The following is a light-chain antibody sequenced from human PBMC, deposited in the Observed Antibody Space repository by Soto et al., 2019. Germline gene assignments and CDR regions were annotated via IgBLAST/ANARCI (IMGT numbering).Light chain of an antibody. V-gene: IGKV1-5*03. CDR2: KAS. CDR1: QSISSW. CDR3: QQYNSYSRT. J-gene: IGKJ1*01. Sequence: DIQMTQSPSTLSASVGDRVTITCRASQSISSWLAWYQQKPGKAPKLLIYKASSIESGVPSRFSGSGSGREFTLTISSLQPDDFATYYFQQYNSYSRTFGQGTKVEIK.